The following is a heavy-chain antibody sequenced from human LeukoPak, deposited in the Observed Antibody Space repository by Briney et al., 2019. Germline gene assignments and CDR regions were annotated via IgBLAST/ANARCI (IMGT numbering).Heavy chain of an antibody. J-gene: IGHJ5*02. CDR1: GFTFSTYA. V-gene: IGHV3-30*07. Sequence: GGSLRLSCAASGFTFSTYAMHWVRQAPGKGLEWVSLISSGGTDEYYADSVKGRFTISRDNAKNSLYLQMNSLRAEDTAVYFCAKDRDGVIVPPPWGQGTPVTVSS. D-gene: IGHD2/OR15-2a*01. CDR2: ISSGGTDE. CDR3: AKDRDGVIVPPP.